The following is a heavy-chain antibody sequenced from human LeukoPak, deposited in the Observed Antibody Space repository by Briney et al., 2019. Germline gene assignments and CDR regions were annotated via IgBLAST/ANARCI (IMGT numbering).Heavy chain of an antibody. CDR3: ARDSLLYSSSCPDY. CDR2: ISYDGSNK. J-gene: IGHJ4*02. Sequence: QPGRSLRLSCAASGFTFSSYAMHWVRQAPGKGLEWAAVISYDGSNKYYADSVKGRFTISRDNSKNTLYLQMNSMRAEDTAVYYCARDSLLYSSSCPDYWGQGTLVTVSS. CDR1: GFTFSSYA. V-gene: IGHV3-30-3*01. D-gene: IGHD6-13*01.